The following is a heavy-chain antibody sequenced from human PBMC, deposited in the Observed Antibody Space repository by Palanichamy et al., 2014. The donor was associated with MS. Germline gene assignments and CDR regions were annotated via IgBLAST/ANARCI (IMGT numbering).Heavy chain of an antibody. CDR3: ARDGGGGYNNIDY. Sequence: AEYMGGRFTISRDNSKNTLYLQMNSLRPEDTAVYYCARDGGGGYNNIDYWGQGTLVTVSS. D-gene: IGHD5-24*01. V-gene: IGHV3-30*01. J-gene: IGHJ4*02.